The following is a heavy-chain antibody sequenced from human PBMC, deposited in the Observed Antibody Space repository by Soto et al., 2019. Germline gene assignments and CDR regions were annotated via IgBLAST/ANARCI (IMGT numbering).Heavy chain of an antibody. D-gene: IGHD6-19*01. CDR1: GYTFTGYY. V-gene: IGHV1-2*02. J-gene: IGHJ6*02. CDR3: ARDLKSSGWSVVDYYGMDV. CDR2: INPNSGGT. Sequence: ASVKVSCKASGYTFTGYYMHWVRQAPGQGPEWMGWINPNSGGTNYAQKFQGRVTMTRDTSISTAYMELSRLRSDDTAVYYCARDLKSSGWSVVDYYGMDVWGQGTTVTVSS.